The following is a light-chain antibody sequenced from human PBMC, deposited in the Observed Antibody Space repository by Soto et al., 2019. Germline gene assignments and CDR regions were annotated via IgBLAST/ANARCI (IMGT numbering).Light chain of an antibody. CDR1: SSNIGAPYD. CDR2: DNS. Sequence: QSVLTQPPSVSGAPGQRVTISCTGSSSNIGAPYDVHWYQHLPGTAPKLLIYDNSNRPSGVPDRFSGSKSGTSASLAITGLQAEDEAAYYCQSYDISLSGYVFGTGTKLTVL. V-gene: IGLV1-40*01. CDR3: QSYDISLSGYV. J-gene: IGLJ1*01.